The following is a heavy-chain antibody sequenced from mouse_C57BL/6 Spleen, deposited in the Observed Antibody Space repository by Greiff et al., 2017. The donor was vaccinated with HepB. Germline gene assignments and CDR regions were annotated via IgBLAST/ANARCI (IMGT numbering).Heavy chain of an antibody. Sequence: VHVKQSGAELVKPGASVKLSCTASGFNIKDYYMHWVKQRTEQGLEWIGRIDPEDGETKYAPKFQGKATITADTSSNTAYLQLSSLTSEDTAVYYCARLTTTVEPFAYWGQGTLVTVSA. D-gene: IGHD1-1*01. V-gene: IGHV14-2*01. CDR3: ARLTTTVEPFAY. CDR1: GFNIKDYY. J-gene: IGHJ3*01. CDR2: IDPEDGET.